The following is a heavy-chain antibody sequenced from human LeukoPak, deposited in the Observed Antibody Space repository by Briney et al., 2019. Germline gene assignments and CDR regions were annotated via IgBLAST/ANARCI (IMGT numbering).Heavy chain of an antibody. D-gene: IGHD2-2*01. Sequence: GGSLRLSCAASGFTVTTNYMTWVRQSPGEALEWLSAIYSGGTTYYADSVKGRLPVSRDNSKNTLVHQIHSLRPEDTAVYYWARASVPGPPQVWGQGTPVTVYS. CDR1: GFTVTTNY. J-gene: IGHJ4*02. V-gene: IGHV3-53*01. CDR2: IYSGGTT. CDR3: ARASVPGPPQV.